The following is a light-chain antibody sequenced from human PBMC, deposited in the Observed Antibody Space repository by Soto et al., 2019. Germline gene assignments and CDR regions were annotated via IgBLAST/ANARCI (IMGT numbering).Light chain of an antibody. Sequence: EIVLTQSPDTLSLSPGERATLSCRASQSVGSNYLAWYQQKPGQAPRLLMYDASGRASGIPDRFTGSGSGTDFTLTLSSLEPEDFGVYYCQVYDRSPLFGGGTKVDIK. CDR3: QVYDRSPL. CDR2: DAS. J-gene: IGKJ4*01. CDR1: QSVGSNY. V-gene: IGKV3-20*01.